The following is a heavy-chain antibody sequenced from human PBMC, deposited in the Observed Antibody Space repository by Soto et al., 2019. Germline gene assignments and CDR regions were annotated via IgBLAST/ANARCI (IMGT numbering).Heavy chain of an antibody. Sequence: QVQLVESGGGVVQPGRSLRLSCAASGFTFSSDGMHWFRQAPGQGLEWVAVISYDGSNKDYADSVKGRFTISRDNSKNTLYLQMNSLRAEDTAVYYCAKDTLREAAAGYYSFDYWGQGTLVTVSS. V-gene: IGHV3-30*18. CDR1: GFTFSSDG. CDR3: AKDTLREAAAGYYSFDY. D-gene: IGHD6-13*01. J-gene: IGHJ4*02. CDR2: ISYDGSNK.